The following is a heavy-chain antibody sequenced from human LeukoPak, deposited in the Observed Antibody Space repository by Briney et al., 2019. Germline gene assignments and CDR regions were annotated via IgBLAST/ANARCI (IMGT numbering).Heavy chain of an antibody. J-gene: IGHJ4*02. Sequence: ASVKVSCKASGYTFTSYDINWVRQATGQGLEWMGLMNPNNAKTVYAQKFQGRVTMTRNTSISTAYMELSGLRSEDTAVYYCARLWPSNTGNDYWGQGTLVTVSS. CDR3: ARLWPSNTGNDY. D-gene: IGHD2-21*01. V-gene: IGHV1-8*01. CDR1: GYTFTSYD. CDR2: MNPNNAKT.